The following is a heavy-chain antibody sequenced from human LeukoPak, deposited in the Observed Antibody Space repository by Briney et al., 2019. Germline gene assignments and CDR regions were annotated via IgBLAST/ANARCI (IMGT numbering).Heavy chain of an antibody. J-gene: IGHJ4*02. CDR2: INSDGSTT. D-gene: IGHD4-23*01. CDR3: ARRGNLDY. CDR1: GFTFRNYW. V-gene: IGHV3-74*01. Sequence: PGGSLRLSCAASGFTFRNYWMHWVRQAPGKGLVWVSHINSDGSTTTYAESVKGRFTISRDNAKNTLCLQMNSLRAEDTAVYYCARRGNLDYWGQGTLVTVSS.